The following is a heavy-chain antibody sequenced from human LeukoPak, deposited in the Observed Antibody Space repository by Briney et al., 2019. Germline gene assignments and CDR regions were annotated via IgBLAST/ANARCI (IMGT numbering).Heavy chain of an antibody. CDR3: AREWSDNYQNFDY. CDR1: GGTFNSYA. CDR2: IIPVFGTA. V-gene: IGHV1-69*13. Sequence: ASVKVSCKASGGTFNSYAISWVRQAPGQGLEWMGGIIPVFGTAIYAQKLQGRVTITADESTSTAYMELSTLRSEDTAVYYCAREWSDNYQNFDYWGQGTLVTVSS. D-gene: IGHD5-24*01. J-gene: IGHJ4*02.